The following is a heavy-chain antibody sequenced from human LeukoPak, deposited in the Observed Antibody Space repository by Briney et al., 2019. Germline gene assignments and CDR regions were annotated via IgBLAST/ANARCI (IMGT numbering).Heavy chain of an antibody. Sequence: GGSLRLSCAASGFTFSSYSMNWVRQAPGKGLEWVSYISSSSSTIYYADSVKGRFTISRDNAKNSLYLQMNSLRAEDTAVYYCAKDASPSYDFWSGYPYYFDYWGQGTLVTVSS. CDR2: ISSSSSTI. J-gene: IGHJ4*02. D-gene: IGHD3-3*01. CDR1: GFTFSSYS. V-gene: IGHV3-48*04. CDR3: AKDASPSYDFWSGYPYYFDY.